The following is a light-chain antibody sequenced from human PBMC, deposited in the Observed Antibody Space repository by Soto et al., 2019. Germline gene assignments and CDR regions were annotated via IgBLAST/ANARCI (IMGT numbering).Light chain of an antibody. Sequence: QSALTQPASVSGSPGQSISIYCTGTSSDVGSYNYVSWYQQHPGKAPKVMIYEVSNRPSGVSNRLAGSKSGNTAYLIISVIQAEDEDDYYCCSYRSNNTVLFGGGTKLTVL. V-gene: IGLV2-14*01. CDR2: EVS. CDR1: SSDVGSYNY. J-gene: IGLJ2*01. CDR3: CSYRSNNTVL.